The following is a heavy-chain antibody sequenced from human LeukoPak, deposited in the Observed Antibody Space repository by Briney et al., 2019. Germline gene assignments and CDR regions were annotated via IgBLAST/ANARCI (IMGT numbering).Heavy chain of an antibody. CDR1: GYTSTSYY. D-gene: IGHD4-23*01. CDR3: ARAGDDYGGNTPPKAFDY. J-gene: IGHJ4*02. V-gene: IGHV1-46*01. CDR2: INPSGGST. Sequence: GASVKVSCKASGYTSTSYYMHWVRQAPGQGLEWMGIINPSGGSTSYAQKFQGRVTMTRDMSTSTVYMELSSLRSEDTAVYYCARAGDDYGGNTPPKAFDYWGQGTLVTVSS.